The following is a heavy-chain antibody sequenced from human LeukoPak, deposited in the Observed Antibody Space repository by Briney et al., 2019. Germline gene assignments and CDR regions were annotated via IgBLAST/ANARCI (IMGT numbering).Heavy chain of an antibody. CDR3: AKDAWATMDV. Sequence: PGTSLRLSCVASGFTFSNFAMHWVRQAPGKELQWVGIMSSDGITKYYGGSVKGRFTVSRDNSKNALYLQMDGLRTEDTAVYYCAKDAWATMDVWGQGTMVTVSS. D-gene: IGHD1-26*01. CDR2: MSSDGITK. CDR1: GFTFSNFA. V-gene: IGHV3-30*18. J-gene: IGHJ6*02.